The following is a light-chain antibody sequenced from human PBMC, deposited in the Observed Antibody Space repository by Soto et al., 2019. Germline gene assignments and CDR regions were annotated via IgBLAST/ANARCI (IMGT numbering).Light chain of an antibody. Sequence: DVVMTQSPLSLPVTLGQPASISCRSSQSLVYSDGETFLFWYLQKPGQSPQLLIYEVSTRGSGVPDRFSGSGSGTDFTLEIIRVETDDVGIYYCMQSTQLPPTFGQGTRLEIK. J-gene: IGKJ5*01. CDR2: EVS. CDR3: MQSTQLPPT. CDR1: QSLVYSDGETF. V-gene: IGKV2D-29*02.